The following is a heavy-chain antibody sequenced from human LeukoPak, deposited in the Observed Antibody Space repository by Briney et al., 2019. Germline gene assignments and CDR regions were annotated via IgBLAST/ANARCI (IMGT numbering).Heavy chain of an antibody. CDR3: MRAASSGPLFTYHMDV. CDR1: GGSFSGYY. Sequence: SEILSLTCAVYGGSFSGYYWSWIRQPPGKGLEWIGEINHSGSTNYNPSLKSRVTISVDTSKNQFSLKLTSVIAADTAVYYCMRAASSGPLFTYHMDVWGKGTTVTVSS. D-gene: IGHD3-22*01. V-gene: IGHV4-34*01. J-gene: IGHJ6*03. CDR2: INHSGST.